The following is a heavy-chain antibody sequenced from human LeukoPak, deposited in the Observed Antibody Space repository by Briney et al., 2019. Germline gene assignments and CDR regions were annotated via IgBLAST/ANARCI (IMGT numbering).Heavy chain of an antibody. CDR3: ARDIAGAGLHGPVPTKHWLDP. J-gene: IGHJ5*02. CDR1: GGTFSSYA. V-gene: IGHV1-69*13. CDR2: IIPIFGTA. D-gene: IGHD1-26*01. Sequence: SVKVSCKASGGTFSSYAISWVRQAPGQGLEWMGGIIPIFGTANYAQKFQGRVTITADESTSTAYMELSSMRSEDTAVYYCARDIAGAGLHGPVPTKHWLDPWGQGTLVTVPS.